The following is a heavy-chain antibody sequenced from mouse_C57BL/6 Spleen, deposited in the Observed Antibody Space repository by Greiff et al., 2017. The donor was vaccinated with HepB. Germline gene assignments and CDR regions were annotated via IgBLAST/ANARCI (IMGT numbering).Heavy chain of an antibody. CDR3: ARYKPYDGAMDY. CDR1: GFTFTDYY. V-gene: IGHV7-3*01. J-gene: IGHJ4*01. Sequence: EVKLVESGGGLVQPRGSLSLSCAASGFTFTDYYMSWVRQPPGKALEWLGFIRNKANGYTTEYSASVKGRFTISRDNSQSILYLQMNALRAEDSATYYCARYKPYDGAMDYWGQGTSVTVSS. CDR2: IRNKANGYTT. D-gene: IGHD2-12*01.